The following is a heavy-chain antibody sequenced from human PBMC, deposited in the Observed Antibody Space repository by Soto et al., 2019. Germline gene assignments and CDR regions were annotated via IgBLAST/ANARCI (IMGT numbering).Heavy chain of an antibody. Sequence: QVQLVESGGGVVQPGRSLRLSCAASGFTFSSYGMHWVRQAPGKGLEWVAVISYDGSNKYYADSVKGRFTIARDNSKNTQYLQMNSLRAEDTAVYYCAKGGRFLEWLSWGLDYWGQGTLVTVSS. J-gene: IGHJ4*02. CDR3: AKGGRFLEWLSWGLDY. CDR1: GFTFSSYG. CDR2: ISYDGSNK. V-gene: IGHV3-30*18. D-gene: IGHD3-3*01.